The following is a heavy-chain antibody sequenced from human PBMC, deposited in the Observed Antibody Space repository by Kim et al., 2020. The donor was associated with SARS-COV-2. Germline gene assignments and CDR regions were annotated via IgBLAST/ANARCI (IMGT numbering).Heavy chain of an antibody. CDR3: ARDYYGSGSYYNEYYFDY. Sequence: TSRVTISVDTSKNQFSRKLSSVTAADTAVYYCARDYYGSGSYYNEYYFDYWGQGTLVTVSS. V-gene: IGHV4-59*01. D-gene: IGHD3-10*01. J-gene: IGHJ4*02.